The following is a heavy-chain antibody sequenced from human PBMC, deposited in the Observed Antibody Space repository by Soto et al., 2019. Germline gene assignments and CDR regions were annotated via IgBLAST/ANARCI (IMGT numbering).Heavy chain of an antibody. V-gene: IGHV3-21*01. D-gene: IGHD2-2*01. CDR3: ESDLIVVVPAAKYYYGMDA. J-gene: IGHJ6*02. Sequence: GGSLRLSCAASGFTFSSYSMNWVRQAPGKGLEWVSSISSSSSYIYYADSVKGRFTISRDNAKNSLYLQMNSLRAEDTAVYYCESDLIVVVPAAKYYYGMDAWGQGTPVTVSS. CDR2: ISSSSSYI. CDR1: GFTFSSYS.